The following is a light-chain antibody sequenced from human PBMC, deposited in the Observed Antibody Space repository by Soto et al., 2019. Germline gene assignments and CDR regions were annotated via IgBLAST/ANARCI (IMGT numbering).Light chain of an antibody. Sequence: EIVLTQSPATLSVSPGERATLSCRASQSISNNLAWYQQKPGQAPRLVIYSAFTRATGIAARFSGSGSGTEFTLTISSLQSEDFAVYYCQQYNKWPPWTFGQGTKVEIK. CDR3: QQYNKWPPWT. J-gene: IGKJ1*01. CDR2: SAF. CDR1: QSISNN. V-gene: IGKV3-15*01.